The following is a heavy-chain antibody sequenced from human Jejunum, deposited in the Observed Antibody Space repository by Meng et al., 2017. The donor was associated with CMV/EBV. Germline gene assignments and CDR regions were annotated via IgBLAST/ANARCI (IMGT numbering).Heavy chain of an antibody. CDR2: INPSGSVM. D-gene: IGHD5-12*01. CDR3: ATYNRYGYNAHFFDY. Sequence: GLTFSSFEMNWVRQSPGRGLEWLAYINPSGSVMEYADSVQGRFTISRDNAKNSVYVQMNNLRVEDTAVYYCATYNRYGYNAHFFDYWGQGTLVTVS. CDR1: GLTFSSFE. J-gene: IGHJ4*02. V-gene: IGHV3-48*03.